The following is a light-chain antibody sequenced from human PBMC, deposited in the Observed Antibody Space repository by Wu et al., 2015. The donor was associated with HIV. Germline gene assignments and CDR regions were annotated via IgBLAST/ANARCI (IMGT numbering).Light chain of an antibody. CDR2: DAS. CDR3: QQHSTWPLT. V-gene: IGKV3-11*01. Sequence: EIVLTQSPAPCLCLQGKEHPLCRASQSVSHYLAWYQQKPGQAPRLLIHDASNRATGIPARFSGSGSGTDFTLTISSLEPEDFAVYSCQQHSTWPLTFGQGTRLEIK. CDR1: QSVSHY. J-gene: IGKJ5*01.